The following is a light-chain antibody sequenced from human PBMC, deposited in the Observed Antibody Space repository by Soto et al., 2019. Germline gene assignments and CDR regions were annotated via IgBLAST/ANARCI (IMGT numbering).Light chain of an antibody. CDR2: ATA. V-gene: IGKV3-15*01. CDR3: QEYGDWPLT. CDR1: QSVGNN. Sequence: EIVVTQSPATLSVSPGERATLSCRASQSVGNNFAWYQQKPCQAPMLLIFATATRSTGVPARVIGSGSGTEFTRTISSLKSEDFAVYDCQEYGDWPLTFGGGAKVEIE. J-gene: IGKJ4*01.